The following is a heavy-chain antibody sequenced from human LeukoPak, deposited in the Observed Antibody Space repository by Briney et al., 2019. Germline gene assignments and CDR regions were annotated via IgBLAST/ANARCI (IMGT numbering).Heavy chain of an antibody. V-gene: IGHV4-4*07. CDR1: GGSINGHY. CDR2: IYTSGST. J-gene: IGHJ4*02. Sequence: SETLSLTCTVSGGSINGHYWNWIRQTAGKGLEWIGRIYTSGSTNYNPSLKSRVAISVDTSKNQFSLKLSSVTARDTAVYYCARAAPYSGYGLGYYFDYWGQGTLVTVSS. D-gene: IGHD5-12*01. CDR3: ARAAPYSGYGLGYYFDY.